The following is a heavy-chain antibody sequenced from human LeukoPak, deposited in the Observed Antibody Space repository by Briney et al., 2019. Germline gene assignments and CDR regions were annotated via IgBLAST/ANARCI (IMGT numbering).Heavy chain of an antibody. V-gene: IGHV3-13*01. Sequence: GGSLRLSCAASGFTVSSYAMHWVRQPRGKGLEWVSALGIAGDTFYPGSVKGRFTISRENAKDSLYLQMNSLRAEDTAMYYCARQKQSHGNFDCWGQGTLVTVSS. CDR2: LGIAGDT. CDR1: GFTVSSYA. J-gene: IGHJ4*02. D-gene: IGHD1-26*01. CDR3: ARQKQSHGNFDC.